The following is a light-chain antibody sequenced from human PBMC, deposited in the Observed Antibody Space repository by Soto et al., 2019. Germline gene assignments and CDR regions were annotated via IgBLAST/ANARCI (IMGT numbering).Light chain of an antibody. CDR2: DAS. CDR1: QDISTS. CDR3: QQFQAYPLT. Sequence: QLTQSPSSLSASVGDRVTIPCRASQDISTSLAWYQQKPGKPPKLLIYDASTLESGVPSRFSGRGSGTDFTLTISSLQPEDFATYFCQQFQAYPLTFCGGTRVDIK. V-gene: IGKV1-13*02. J-gene: IGKJ4*01.